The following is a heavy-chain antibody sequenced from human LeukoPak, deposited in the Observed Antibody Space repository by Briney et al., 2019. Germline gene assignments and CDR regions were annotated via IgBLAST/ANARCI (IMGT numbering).Heavy chain of an antibody. Sequence: GGSLRLSCVASEFSFNYYDMNWVRQAPGKGLEWVSYISTSSSTIYYADSVRGRFIISRDNAKNSLFLQMNSLRAEDTAVYYCAKDELHIVVVTAPDYWGQGTLVTVSS. V-gene: IGHV3-48*01. D-gene: IGHD2-21*02. CDR1: EFSFNYYD. CDR3: AKDELHIVVVTAPDY. CDR2: ISTSSSTI. J-gene: IGHJ4*02.